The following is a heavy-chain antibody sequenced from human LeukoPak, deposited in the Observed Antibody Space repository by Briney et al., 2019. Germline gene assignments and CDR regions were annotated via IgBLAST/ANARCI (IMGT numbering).Heavy chain of an antibody. CDR2: ICWVRGSI. CDR3: AKGEMATINSAPDY. V-gene: IGHV3-9*01. J-gene: IGHJ4*02. Sequence: GGGLRDSCVASVFTLDDYVMHWVRPAPGKGLEGVSGICWVRGSICYADSVKGRFTLSRDNAKTALYLQMNSLRAEDTALYYCAKGEMATINSAPDYWGQGTLVTVSS. CDR1: VFTLDDYV. D-gene: IGHD5-24*01.